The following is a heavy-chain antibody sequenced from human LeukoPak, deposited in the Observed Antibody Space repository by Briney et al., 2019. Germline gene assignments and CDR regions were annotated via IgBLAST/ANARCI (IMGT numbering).Heavy chain of an antibody. CDR3: AREERVPAAIFYYYYYMDV. CDR1: GESFSGYY. CDR2: INHSGST. Sequence: SETLSLTCAVYGESFSGYYWSWVRQPPGKGLEWIGEINHSGSTNYNPSLKSRVTISVDTSKNQFSLKLSSVTAADTAVYYCAREERVPAAIFYYYYYMDVWGKGTTVTVSS. J-gene: IGHJ6*03. D-gene: IGHD2-2*01. V-gene: IGHV4-34*01.